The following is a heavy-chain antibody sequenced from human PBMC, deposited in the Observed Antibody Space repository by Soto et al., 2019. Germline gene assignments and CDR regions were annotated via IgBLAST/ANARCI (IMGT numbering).Heavy chain of an antibody. J-gene: IGHJ4*02. V-gene: IGHV1-69*13. CDR3: ARATSSGWYGSHFDY. Sequence: GASVKVSCKASGGTFSSYAISWVRQAPGQGLEWMGGIIPIFGTANYAQKFQGRVTITADESTSTAYMELSSLRSEDTAVYYCARATSSGWYGSHFDYWGQGTLVTVSS. CDR1: GGTFSSYA. CDR2: IIPIFGTA. D-gene: IGHD6-19*01.